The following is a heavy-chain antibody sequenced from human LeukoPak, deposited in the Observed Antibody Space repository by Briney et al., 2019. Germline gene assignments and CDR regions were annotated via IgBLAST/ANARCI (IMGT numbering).Heavy chain of an antibody. CDR1: GFSFDDYG. CDR2: ITWNSGST. J-gene: IGHJ4*02. D-gene: IGHD3-16*02. CDR3: AKDIQDDYVWGSYRY. V-gene: IGHV3-20*04. Sequence: GGSLRLSCAASGFSFDDYGMSWVRQVPGKGLEWVSTITWNSGSTDYADSVKGRFTISRDNAKNSLYLQMNSLRAEDTALYYCAKDIQDDYVWGSYRYWGQGTLVTVSS.